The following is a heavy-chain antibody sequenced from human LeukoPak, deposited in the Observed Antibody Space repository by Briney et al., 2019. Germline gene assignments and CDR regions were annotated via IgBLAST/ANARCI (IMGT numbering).Heavy chain of an antibody. Sequence: GGSLRLSCAASGFAFSNAWMSWVRQAPGKGLEWVGRIKSKTDGGTTDYAAPVKGRFTISRDDSKNTLYLQMNSLKTEDTAVYYCTTDGAYYSSGWYLHYYFDYWGQGTLVTVSS. D-gene: IGHD6-19*01. V-gene: IGHV3-15*01. CDR3: TTDGAYYSSGWYLHYYFDY. CDR2: IKSKTDGGTT. CDR1: GFAFSNAW. J-gene: IGHJ4*02.